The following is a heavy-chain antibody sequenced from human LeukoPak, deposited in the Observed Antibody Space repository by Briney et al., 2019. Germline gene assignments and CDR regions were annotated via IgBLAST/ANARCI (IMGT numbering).Heavy chain of an antibody. CDR3: ARSVGYCTGIRCPPAAFFRH. CDR1: GFTFSSSA. CDR2: INNVGSHI. Sequence: GGSLRLSCAASGFTFSSSAMNWVRQAPGKGLEWVSSINNVGSHIYYAGSVRGRFTISRDNAKNSLYLQMSSLRAEDTAVYYCARSVGYCTGIRCPPAAFFRHWGQGTLVTVSS. V-gene: IGHV3-21*01. J-gene: IGHJ1*01. D-gene: IGHD2-8*02.